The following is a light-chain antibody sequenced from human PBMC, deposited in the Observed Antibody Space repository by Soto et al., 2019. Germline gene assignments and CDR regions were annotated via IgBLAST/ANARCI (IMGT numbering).Light chain of an antibody. J-gene: IGLJ1*01. V-gene: IGLV2-14*01. CDR3: SSYTSTNTYV. Sequence: QSALTQPASVSGSPGQSITISYTGTSSDIGGYNYVSWYQQHPGRAPKFMIYEVSNRPLGISNRFSGSKSGNTASLTISGLQAEDEADYYCSSYTSTNTYVFGTGTKLTVL. CDR1: SSDIGGYNY. CDR2: EVS.